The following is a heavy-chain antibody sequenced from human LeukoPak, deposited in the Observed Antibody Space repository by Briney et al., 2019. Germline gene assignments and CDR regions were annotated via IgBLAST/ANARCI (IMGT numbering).Heavy chain of an antibody. J-gene: IGHJ6*03. Sequence: ASVNVSCKASGYTFTSYGISWVRQAPGQGLEWMGWISAYNGNTNYAQKLQGRVTMTTDTSTSTAYMELRSLRSDDTAVYYCARVGADIVVVPAALENYYYYYIDVWGKGTTVTVSS. CDR1: GYTFTSYG. V-gene: IGHV1-18*01. D-gene: IGHD2-2*01. CDR3: ARVGADIVVVPAALENYYYYYIDV. CDR2: ISAYNGNT.